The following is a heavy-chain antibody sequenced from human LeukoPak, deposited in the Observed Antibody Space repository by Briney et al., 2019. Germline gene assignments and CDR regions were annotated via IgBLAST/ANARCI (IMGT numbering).Heavy chain of an antibody. CDR2: ISSSSSYI. Sequence: GGSLRLSCAAPGFTFGSYSMNWVRQAPGKGLEWVSSISSSSSYIYYADSVKGRFTISRDNSKNTLYLQMNSLRAEDTAVYYCAKFASIAALIYFDYWGQGTLVTVSS. CDR3: AKFASIAALIYFDY. V-gene: IGHV3-21*04. CDR1: GFTFGSYS. D-gene: IGHD6-6*01. J-gene: IGHJ4*02.